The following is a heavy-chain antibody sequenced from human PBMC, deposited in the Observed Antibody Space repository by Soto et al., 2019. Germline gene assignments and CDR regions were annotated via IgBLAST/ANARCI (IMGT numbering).Heavy chain of an antibody. CDR1: GGTFSSYA. D-gene: IGHD3-3*01. CDR3: SRTYDFWSGYYYYYGMDV. CDR2: IIPIFGTA. V-gene: IGHV1-69*13. Sequence: SVKVSFKASGGTFSSYAISWVRQAPGQGLEWMGGIIPIFGTANYAQKFQGRVTITADESTSTAYMELSSLRSEDTAVYYCSRTYDFWSGYYYYYGMDVWGQGTTVTVSS. J-gene: IGHJ6*02.